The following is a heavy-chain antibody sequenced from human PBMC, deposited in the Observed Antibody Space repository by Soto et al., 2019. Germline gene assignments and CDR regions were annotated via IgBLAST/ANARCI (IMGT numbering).Heavy chain of an antibody. V-gene: IGHV4-34*01. D-gene: IGHD3-3*01. CDR3: ARGMTYYDFWSGTTIYYYYGMDV. Sequence: SETLSLTCTVSGGSIRDYFWTWIRQPPGKGLEWIGEINHSGSTNYNPSLKSRVTISVDTSKNQFSLKLSSVTAADTAVYYCARGMTYYDFWSGTTIYYYYGMDVWGQGTTVTVSS. CDR1: GGSIRDYF. J-gene: IGHJ6*02. CDR2: INHSGST.